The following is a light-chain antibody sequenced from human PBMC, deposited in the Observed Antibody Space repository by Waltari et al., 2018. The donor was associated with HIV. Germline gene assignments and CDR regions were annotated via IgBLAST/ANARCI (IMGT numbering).Light chain of an antibody. J-gene: IGLJ1*01. V-gene: IGLV2-14*03. CDR2: DVT. Sequence: QSALTQTASVSGSPGQSITISCTGTNSDVGGYNFVSWYQHHPGRAPKLIIYDVTNRPSGVSNRVSGSESGNTASLTISGLQAEDEADYFCSSYTRSSTHYVFGTGTKVTVL. CDR3: SSYTRSSTHYV. CDR1: NSDVGGYNF.